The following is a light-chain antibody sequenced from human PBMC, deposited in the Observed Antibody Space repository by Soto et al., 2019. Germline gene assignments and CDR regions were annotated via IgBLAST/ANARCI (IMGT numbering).Light chain of an antibody. CDR1: QSVSSSY. V-gene: IGKV3-20*01. CDR3: QQYDNSPWT. J-gene: IGKJ1*01. CDR2: GAS. Sequence: ESVLTQSPGTLSLSPGEGATLSCRASQSVSSSYLAWYRQKTGKAPRLLMYGASSRDIGIPDRFSGGGSGTDFTLTISRLEPEDFAVYYCQQYDNSPWTFGQGTKVEIK.